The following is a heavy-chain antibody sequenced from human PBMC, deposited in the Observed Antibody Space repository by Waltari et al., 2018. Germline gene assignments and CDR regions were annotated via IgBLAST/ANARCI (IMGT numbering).Heavy chain of an antibody. V-gene: IGHV4-31*03. CDR3: ARGGTGYYDFWSGYYYDY. CDR2: IYHSGST. CDR1: GGSISSGGYY. J-gene: IGHJ4*02. D-gene: IGHD3-3*01. Sequence: QVQLQESGPGLVKPSQTLSLTCTVSGGSISSGGYYWSWIRQHPGKGLAWIGYIYHSGSTYYNPSLKSRVTISVDRSKNQFSLKLSSVTAADTAVYYCARGGTGYYDFWSGYYYDYWGQGTLVTVSS.